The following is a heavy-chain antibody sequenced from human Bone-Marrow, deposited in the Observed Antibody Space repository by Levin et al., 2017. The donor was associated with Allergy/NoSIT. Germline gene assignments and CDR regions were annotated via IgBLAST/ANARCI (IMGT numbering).Heavy chain of an antibody. J-gene: IGHJ4*02. V-gene: IGHV3-23*01. CDR1: GFTFSSYA. D-gene: IGHD2-2*01. CDR2: ISDSGSGGST. Sequence: GESLKISCAASGFTFSSYATSWVRQAPGKGLEWVSAISDSGSGGSTYYADSVKGRFTISRDNSKNTLYLQMNSLRAEDTAVYYCAKGGWTAAMEYWGQGTLVTVSS. CDR3: AKGGWTAAMEY.